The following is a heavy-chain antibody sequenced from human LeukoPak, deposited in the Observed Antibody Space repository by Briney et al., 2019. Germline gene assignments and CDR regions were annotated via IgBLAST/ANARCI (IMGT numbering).Heavy chain of an antibody. V-gene: IGHV4-39*07. D-gene: IGHD4-11*01. J-gene: IGHJ4*02. CDR1: GGSISSSSYY. Sequence: RSSETLSLTCTVSGGSISSSSYYWGWIRQPPGKGLEWIGSIYYSGSTYYNPSLKSRVTMPVDTSKNQFSLKLSSVTAADTAVYYCARDLEGYSNSRTFDYWGQGTLVTVSS. CDR2: IYYSGST. CDR3: ARDLEGYSNSRTFDY.